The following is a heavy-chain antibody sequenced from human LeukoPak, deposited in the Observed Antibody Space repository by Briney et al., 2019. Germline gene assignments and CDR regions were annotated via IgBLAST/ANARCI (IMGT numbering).Heavy chain of an antibody. CDR2: IYYSGST. D-gene: IGHD5-12*01. CDR1: GGSISSSSYY. CDR3: ARQGSGKGRWLHIRYFDY. J-gene: IGHJ4*02. Sequence: SETLSLTCTVSGGSISSSSYYWGWIRQPPGKGLEWIGSIYYSGSTYYNPSLKSRVTISVDTSKNQFSLKLSSVTAADTAVYYCARQGSGKGRWLHIRYFDYWGQGTLVTVSS. V-gene: IGHV4-39*01.